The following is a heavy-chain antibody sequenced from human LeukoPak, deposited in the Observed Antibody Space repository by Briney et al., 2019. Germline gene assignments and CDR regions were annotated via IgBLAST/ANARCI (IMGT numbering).Heavy chain of an antibody. V-gene: IGHV4-34*01. D-gene: IGHD1-1*01. CDR1: GGSFSGYY. CDR2: INHSGST. J-gene: IGHJ3*02. Sequence: SETLSLTCAVYGGSFSGYYWSWIRQPPGKGLEWIGEINHSGSTNYNPSLKSRVTISVDTSKNQFSLKLSSVTAADTAVYYCARAQVVYNWNGPGSDAFDIWGQGTMVTVSS. CDR3: ARAQVVYNWNGPGSDAFDI.